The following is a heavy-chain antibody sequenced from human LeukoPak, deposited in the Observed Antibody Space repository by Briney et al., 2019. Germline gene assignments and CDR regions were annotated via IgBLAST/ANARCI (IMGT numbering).Heavy chain of an antibody. Sequence: GGSLRLSCAASGFTFSNYWMSWVRQAPGKGLEWVANIKQDGSEKCYVDSVKSRFTISRDNAKNSLYLQMNSLRAEDTAVYYCAGDRWELLSNSYHYCGLDVWGQGTTVTVSS. CDR1: GFTFSNYW. J-gene: IGHJ6*02. D-gene: IGHD2-15*01. CDR3: AGDRWELLSNSYHYCGLDV. CDR2: IKQDGSEK. V-gene: IGHV3-7*01.